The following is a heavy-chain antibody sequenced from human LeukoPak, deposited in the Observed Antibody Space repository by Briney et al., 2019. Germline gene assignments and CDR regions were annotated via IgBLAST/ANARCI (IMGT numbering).Heavy chain of an antibody. CDR2: ISGSGGST. CDR1: GFTFSSYA. D-gene: IGHD1-26*01. Sequence: GSLRLSCAASGFTFSSYAMSWVRQAPGKGLEWVSAISGSGGSTYYADSVKGRFTISRDNSKNTLYLQMNSLRAEDTAVYYCARGGVGATSYFDYWGQGTLVTVSS. J-gene: IGHJ4*02. V-gene: IGHV3-23*01. CDR3: ARGGVGATSYFDY.